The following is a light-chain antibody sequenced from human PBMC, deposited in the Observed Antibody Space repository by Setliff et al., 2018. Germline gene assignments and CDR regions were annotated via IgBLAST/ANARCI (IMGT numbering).Light chain of an antibody. Sequence: QSVLTQPASVSGSPGQSITISCTGTSSDVGGYNYVSWYQHHPAKAPKLMIYEVNNRPSGVSNRFSGSKSGNTASLTISGLQAEDEADYYCSSYTSRTTLVFGTGTKVTVL. CDR1: SSDVGGYNY. V-gene: IGLV2-14*01. CDR2: EVN. J-gene: IGLJ1*01. CDR3: SSYTSRTTLV.